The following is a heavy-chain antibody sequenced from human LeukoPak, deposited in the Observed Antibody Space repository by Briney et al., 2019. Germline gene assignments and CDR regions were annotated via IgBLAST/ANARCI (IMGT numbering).Heavy chain of an antibody. CDR2: INPNSGGT. D-gene: IGHD2-15*01. V-gene: IGHV1-2*02. CDR1: GYTFTGYY. CDR3: ARSSSRYCSGGSCYSGVLGYFDY. J-gene: IGHJ4*02. Sequence: GASVKVSCKASGYTFTGYYMHWVRQAPGQGLEWMGWINPNSGGTNYAQKFQGRVTMTRDTSISTAYMELSRLRSDDTAVYYCARSSSRYCSGGSCYSGVLGYFDYWGQGTLVTVSS.